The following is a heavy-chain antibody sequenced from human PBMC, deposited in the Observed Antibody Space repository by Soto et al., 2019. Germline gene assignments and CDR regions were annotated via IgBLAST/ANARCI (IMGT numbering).Heavy chain of an antibody. Sequence: GASVKVSCKASGGTFSSYAISWVRQAPGQGLEWMGGIIPIFGTANYAQKFQGRVTITADESTSTAYMELSSLRSEDTAVYYCARDSRGYCTNGVCYTNYFDYWGQGTLVTVSS. D-gene: IGHD2-8*01. CDR3: ARDSRGYCTNGVCYTNYFDY. J-gene: IGHJ4*02. CDR1: GGTFSSYA. CDR2: IIPIFGTA. V-gene: IGHV1-69*13.